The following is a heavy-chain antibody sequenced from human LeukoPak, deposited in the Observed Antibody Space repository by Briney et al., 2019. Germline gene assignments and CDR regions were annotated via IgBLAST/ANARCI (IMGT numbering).Heavy chain of an antibody. J-gene: IGHJ4*02. D-gene: IGHD2-2*01. V-gene: IGHV3-33*01. Sequence: PGRSLRLSCAASGFTFSNYGMHWVRQAPGKGLEWVAVIWYDGTNTYYGDSVKGRFTISRDNSKNTLYLHMNSLRAEDTAVYYCARGRTSGYRLPVDYWGQGSLVSVSS. CDR2: IWYDGTNT. CDR3: ARGRTSGYRLPVDY. CDR1: GFTFSNYG.